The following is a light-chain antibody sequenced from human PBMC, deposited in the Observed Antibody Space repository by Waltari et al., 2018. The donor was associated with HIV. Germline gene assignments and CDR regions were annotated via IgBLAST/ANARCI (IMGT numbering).Light chain of an antibody. CDR1: QSVITY. CDR2: DS. J-gene: IGKJ5*01. Sequence: EIVLTQSPASLSLSPGDRATLSCRASQSVITYLGLYQQKPGQAPRLLIFDSKRASGIPARFSGSGSGTDFTLTISGLEPDDSAIYYCQHHHSWPFTFGQGTRLEI. CDR3: QHHHSWPFT. V-gene: IGKV3-11*01.